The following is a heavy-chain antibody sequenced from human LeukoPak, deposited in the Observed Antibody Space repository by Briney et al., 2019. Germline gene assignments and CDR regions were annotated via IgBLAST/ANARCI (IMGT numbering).Heavy chain of an antibody. D-gene: IGHD2-21*01. J-gene: IGHJ4*02. CDR2: ISDDGSYT. CDR3: ASFGISWRSSY. V-gene: IGHV3-74*01. Sequence: GGSLGLSCAASGFSFSSHWVHWVRRAPGKGLVWVSRISDDGSYTSNVDSVKGRFTISRDNVNNMLYLHMNSLRAEDTAAYYCASFGISWRSSYWGQGTLVTVSS. CDR1: GFSFSSHW.